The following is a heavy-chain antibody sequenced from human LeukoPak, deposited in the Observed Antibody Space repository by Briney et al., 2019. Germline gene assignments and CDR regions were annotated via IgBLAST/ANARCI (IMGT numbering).Heavy chain of an antibody. Sequence: PGGSLRLSCAASGITFSNYEMNGVRQAPGKGLEWVSYINPGGSNRFYTGSVKGRFTISRDDAKKSVYLQMNSLRAEDTAVYYCATSLSSGWGPVDDYWGQGIMVTISS. CDR3: ATSLSSGWGPVDDY. CDR2: INPGGSNR. J-gene: IGHJ4*02. V-gene: IGHV3-48*03. D-gene: IGHD6-19*01. CDR1: GITFSNYE.